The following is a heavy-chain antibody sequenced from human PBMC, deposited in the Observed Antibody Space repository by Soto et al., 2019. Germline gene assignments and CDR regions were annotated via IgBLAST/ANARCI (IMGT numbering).Heavy chain of an antibody. Sequence: PSETLSLTCTVSGGSISSGDYYWSWIRQPPGKGLEWIGYIYYSGSTYYNPSLKSRVTISVDTSKNQFSLKLSSVTAADTAVYYCARASYSSSSWRCNWFDPWGQGTLVTVSS. CDR3: ARASYSSSSWRCNWFDP. CDR2: IYYSGST. D-gene: IGHD6-6*01. CDR1: GGSISSGDYY. J-gene: IGHJ5*02. V-gene: IGHV4-30-4*01.